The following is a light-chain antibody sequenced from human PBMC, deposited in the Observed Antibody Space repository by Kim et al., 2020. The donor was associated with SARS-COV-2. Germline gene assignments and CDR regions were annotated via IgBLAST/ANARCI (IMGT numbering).Light chain of an antibody. CDR2: DAS. J-gene: IGKJ5*01. CDR1: HSVSSC. Sequence: PGERAALSCRASHSVSSCLAWYQQKPAQAPSLLIYDASNRATGIPARFSGSGSGTNFTLTISSLEPEDCAVYYCQQRSNWPPITFGQGTRLEIK. CDR3: QQRSNWPPIT. V-gene: IGKV3-11*01.